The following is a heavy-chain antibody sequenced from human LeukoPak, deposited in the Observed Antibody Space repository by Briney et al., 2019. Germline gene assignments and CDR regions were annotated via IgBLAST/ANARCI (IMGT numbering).Heavy chain of an antibody. CDR3: ARDRGGNTYWFDP. CDR1: GYTFTSHC. V-gene: IGHV1-46*01. CDR2: INPSGGST. D-gene: IGHD4-23*01. J-gene: IGHJ5*02. Sequence: ASVKVSCKASGYTFTSHCIHWVRQAPGQGLEWMGIINPSGGSTSYAQMFQGRVTMTRDTSTSTVYMELSSLRSEDTAVYYCARDRGGNTYWFDPWGQGTLVTVSS.